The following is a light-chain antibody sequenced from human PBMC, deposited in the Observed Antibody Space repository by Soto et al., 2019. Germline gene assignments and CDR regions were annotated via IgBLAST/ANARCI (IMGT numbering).Light chain of an antibody. CDR3: QQYGSSPRIT. CDR2: GAS. CDR1: QSVSSSD. Sequence: EIVLTQSPGTLSLSPGERATLSCRASQSVSSSDLAWYQQKPGQAPRLLIYGASSRATGIPDRFSGSGSGTEFTLTISTREPEDFAVYYFQQYGSSPRITFGQGTRLDIK. V-gene: IGKV3-20*01. J-gene: IGKJ5*01.